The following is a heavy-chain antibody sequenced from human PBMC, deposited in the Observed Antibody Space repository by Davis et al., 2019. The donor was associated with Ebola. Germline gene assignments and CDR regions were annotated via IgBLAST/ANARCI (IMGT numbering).Heavy chain of an antibody. CDR1: GGSFSGYY. CDR3: AREGAAAGTRGYYGMDV. V-gene: IGHV4-34*01. J-gene: IGHJ6*02. D-gene: IGHD6-13*01. CDR2: INHSGST. Sequence: PSETLSLTCAVYGGSFSGYYWSWIRQPPGKGLEWIGEINHSGSTNYNPSLKSRVTISVNTSKNQFSLKLSSVTAADTAVYYCAREGAAAGTRGYYGMDVWGQGTTVTVSS.